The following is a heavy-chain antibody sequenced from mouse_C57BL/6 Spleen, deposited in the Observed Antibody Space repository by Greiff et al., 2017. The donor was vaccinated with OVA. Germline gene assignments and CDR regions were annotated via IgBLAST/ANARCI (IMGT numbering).Heavy chain of an antibody. CDR2: IRSKSNNYAT. Sequence: EVKLMESGGGLVQPKGSLKLSCAASGFSFNTYAMNWVRQAPGKGLEWVARIRSKSNNYATYYADSVKDRFTISRDDSESMLYLQMNNLKTEDTAMYYCVRQGNGYYPAWFAYWGQGTLVTVSA. J-gene: IGHJ3*01. CDR1: GFSFNTYA. D-gene: IGHD2-3*01. V-gene: IGHV10-1*01. CDR3: VRQGNGYYPAWFAY.